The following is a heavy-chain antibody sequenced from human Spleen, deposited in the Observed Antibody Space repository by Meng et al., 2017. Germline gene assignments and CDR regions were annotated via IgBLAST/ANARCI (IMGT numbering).Heavy chain of an antibody. V-gene: IGHV3-30*04. CDR1: GFTFSSYA. CDR3: ARAVATVIPIYYYYYGMDV. J-gene: IGHJ6*02. CDR2: ISYDGSNK. Sequence: GGSLRLSCAASGFTFSSYAMHWVRQAPGKGLEWVAVISYDGSNKYYADSVKGRFTISRDNSKNTLYLQMNSLRAEDTAVYYCARAVATVIPIYYYYYGMDVWGQGTMVTVSS. D-gene: IGHD4-17*01.